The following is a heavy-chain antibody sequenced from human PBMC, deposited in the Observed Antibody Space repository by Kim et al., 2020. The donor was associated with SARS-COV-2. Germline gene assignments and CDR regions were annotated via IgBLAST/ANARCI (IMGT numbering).Heavy chain of an antibody. V-gene: IGHV3-49*03. CDR2: IRSKAYGGTT. Sequence: GGSLRLSCTASGFTFGDYAMSWFRQAPGKGLEWVGFIRSKAYGGTTEYAASVKGRFTISRDDSKSIAYLQMNSLKTEDTAVYYCTRPLVLLWFGEFPEDDAFDIWGQGTMVTVSS. CDR3: TRPLVLLWFGEFPEDDAFDI. CDR1: GFTFGDYA. D-gene: IGHD3-10*01. J-gene: IGHJ3*02.